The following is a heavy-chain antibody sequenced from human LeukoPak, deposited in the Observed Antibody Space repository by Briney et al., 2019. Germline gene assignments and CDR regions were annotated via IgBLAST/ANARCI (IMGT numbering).Heavy chain of an antibody. CDR2: IIPIFGTA. CDR1: GGTFSSYA. J-gene: IGHJ4*02. D-gene: IGHD5-24*01. Sequence: SVKISCKASGGTFSSYAISWVRQAPGQWLEWIVGIIPIFGTANYAQKFQGRVTITTDESTSTAYTELSSLRSEDTAVYYCARDSLEMATPKYYFDYWGQGTLVTVSS. CDR3: ARDSLEMATPKYYFDY. V-gene: IGHV1-69*05.